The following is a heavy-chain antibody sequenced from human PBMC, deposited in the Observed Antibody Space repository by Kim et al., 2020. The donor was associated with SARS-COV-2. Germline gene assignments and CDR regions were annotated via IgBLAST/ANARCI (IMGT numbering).Heavy chain of an antibody. Sequence: GGSLRLSCAASGFTLGDYYMSWIRQAPGKGLEWLSYISISSTYTNYADSLKGRFTISRDNAKNSVFLDMYSLTVEDMAVYYCARESRDSKYMSGMDVWGQGTTVTVSS. D-gene: IGHD4-4*01. CDR3: ARESRDSKYMSGMDV. CDR2: ISISSTYT. V-gene: IGHV3-11*05. J-gene: IGHJ6*02. CDR1: GFTLGDYY.